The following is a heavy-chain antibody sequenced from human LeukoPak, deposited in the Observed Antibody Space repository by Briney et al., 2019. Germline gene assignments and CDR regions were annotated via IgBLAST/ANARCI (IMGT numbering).Heavy chain of an antibody. CDR1: GYTLTELS. CDR2: FDPEDGET. CDR3: ATVGDCSGGSCYGEIDY. J-gene: IGHJ4*02. Sequence: GASVKVSCKVSGYTLTELSMHWVRQAPGKGLEWMGGFDPEDGETIYAQKFQGRVTMTEDTSTDTAYMELSSLRSEDTAVYYCATVGDCSGGSCYGEIDYWGQGTLVTVSS. V-gene: IGHV1-24*01. D-gene: IGHD2-15*01.